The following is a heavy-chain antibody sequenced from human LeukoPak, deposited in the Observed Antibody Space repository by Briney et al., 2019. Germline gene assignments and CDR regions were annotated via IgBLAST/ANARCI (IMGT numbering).Heavy chain of an antibody. V-gene: IGHV1-69*02. D-gene: IGHD3/OR15-3a*01. CDR1: VGTHIWYP. CDR2: IIPIFDSK. Sequence: SVKVSCKSRVGTHIWYPGSWVRQAPGRGLEWMGRIIPIFDSKDYTERFRGRLTLTADRSTGTAFMELSRLRPDDTATYYCGHNYDISEPQKNYCDFWGQGTLITVSS. CDR3: GHNYDISEPQKNYCDF. J-gene: IGHJ4*02.